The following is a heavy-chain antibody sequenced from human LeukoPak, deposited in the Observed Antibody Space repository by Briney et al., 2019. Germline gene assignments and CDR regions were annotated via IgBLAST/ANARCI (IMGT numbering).Heavy chain of an antibody. CDR1: GDSVSSTGAS. CDR3: ARDLLVTTGYALGY. V-gene: IGHV6-1*01. CDR2: TYYRSKWYN. J-gene: IGHJ4*02. D-gene: IGHD1-1*01. Sequence: SQTLSLTCVISGDSVSSTGASWSWTRQSPSRGLEWLGRTYYRSKWYNEYTASVRSRVTINADTCKNQSSLQLSSVTPEDTAVYYCARDLLVTTGYALGYWGQGILVTVSS.